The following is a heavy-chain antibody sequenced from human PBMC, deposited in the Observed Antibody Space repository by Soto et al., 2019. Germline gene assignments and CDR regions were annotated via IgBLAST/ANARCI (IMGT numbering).Heavy chain of an antibody. V-gene: IGHV1-69*06. Sequence: QVQLVQSGAEVKKPGSSVKVSCKASGGTFSSYAISWVRQAPGQGLEWMGGIIPICGTANYAQKFQGRVTITADKSTNTAYMELSSLRSEDTAVYYCAREGEQLGQLDYWGQGTLVTVSS. CDR3: AREGEQLGQLDY. D-gene: IGHD6-6*01. J-gene: IGHJ4*02. CDR2: IIPICGTA. CDR1: GGTFSSYA.